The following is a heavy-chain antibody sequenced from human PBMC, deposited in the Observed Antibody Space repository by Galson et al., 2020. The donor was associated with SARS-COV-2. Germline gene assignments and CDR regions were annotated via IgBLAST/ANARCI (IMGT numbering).Heavy chain of an antibody. J-gene: IGHJ4*02. D-gene: IGHD3-3*01. CDR2: ISAYNGNT. Sequence: ASVKVSCKASGYTFTSYGISWVRQAPGQGLEWMGWISAYNGNTNYAQKLQGRVTMTTDTSTSTAYMELRSLRSDDTAVYYCARLTHYDFWSGYLPDHSDYWGQGTLVTVSS. V-gene: IGHV1-18*01. CDR1: GYTFTSYG. CDR3: ARLTHYDFWSGYLPDHSDY.